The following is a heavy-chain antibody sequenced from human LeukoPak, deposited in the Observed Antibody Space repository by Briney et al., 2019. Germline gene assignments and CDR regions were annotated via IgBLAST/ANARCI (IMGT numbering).Heavy chain of an antibody. D-gene: IGHD5-18*01. J-gene: IGHJ4*02. V-gene: IGHV3-30*02. Sequence: GGSQRLSCAASGFTFSSYGMHWVRQAPGKGLEWVAFIRYDGSNKYYADSVKGRFTISRDNSKNTLYLQMNSLRAEDTAVYYCAKDRGYSYGNWGQGTLVTVSS. CDR3: AKDRGYSYGN. CDR1: GFTFSSYG. CDR2: IRYDGSNK.